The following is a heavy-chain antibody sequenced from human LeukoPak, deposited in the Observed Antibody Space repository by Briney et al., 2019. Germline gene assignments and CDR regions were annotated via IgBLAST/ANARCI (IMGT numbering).Heavy chain of an antibody. CDR3: ARGGGAWYYDSSGLDY. Sequence: SVKVSCKASGGTFSSYAISWVRQAPGQGLEWMGRIIPIFGTANYAQKFQGRVTITTDESTSTAYMELSSLRSEDTAVYYCARGGGAWYYDSSGLDYWGQGTLVTVSS. V-gene: IGHV1-69*05. D-gene: IGHD3-22*01. CDR2: IIPIFGTA. J-gene: IGHJ4*02. CDR1: GGTFSSYA.